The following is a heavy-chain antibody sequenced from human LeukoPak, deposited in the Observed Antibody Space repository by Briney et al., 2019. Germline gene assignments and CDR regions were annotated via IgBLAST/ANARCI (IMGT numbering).Heavy chain of an antibody. J-gene: IGHJ4*02. CDR3: ARDPVPAAMLFDY. D-gene: IGHD2-2*01. Sequence: SETLSLTCAAYGVSFSGYYWSWIRQPPGKGLEWIGEINHSGSTNYNPSLKSRVTISVDTSKNQFSLKLSSVTAADTAVYYCARDPVPAAMLFDYWGQGTLVTVSS. CDR2: INHSGST. V-gene: IGHV4-34*01. CDR1: GVSFSGYY.